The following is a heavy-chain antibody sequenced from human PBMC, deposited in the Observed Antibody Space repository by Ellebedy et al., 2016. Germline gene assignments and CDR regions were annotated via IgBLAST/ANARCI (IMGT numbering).Heavy chain of an antibody. D-gene: IGHD3-22*01. V-gene: IGHV3-30*18. CDR2: ISYDGSNK. CDR3: AKEASGNYYDSSGYWTELDY. CDR1: GFTFSSYG. Sequence: GESLKISXAASGFTFSSYGMHWVRQAPGKGLEWVAVISYDGSNKYYADSVKGRFTISRDNSKNTLYLQMNSLRAEDTAVYYCAKEASGNYYDSSGYWTELDYWGQGTLVTVSS. J-gene: IGHJ4*02.